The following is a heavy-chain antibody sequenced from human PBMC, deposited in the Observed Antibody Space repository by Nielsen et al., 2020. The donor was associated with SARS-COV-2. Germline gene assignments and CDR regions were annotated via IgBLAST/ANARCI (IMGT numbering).Heavy chain of an antibody. CDR3: ARDTLRYFDWFFVDSFDL. CDR1: GYSFTRNG. D-gene: IGHD3-9*01. J-gene: IGHJ3*01. CDR2: ISGYNGDT. V-gene: IGHV1-18*01. Sequence: ASVKVSCKASGYSFTRNGISWVRQAPGQGLEWMGWISGYNGDTNYEQRFQGRVTMTADTSTSTAYMELRSLKSGDTAVYYCARDTLRYFDWFFVDSFDLWGQGTMVTVSS.